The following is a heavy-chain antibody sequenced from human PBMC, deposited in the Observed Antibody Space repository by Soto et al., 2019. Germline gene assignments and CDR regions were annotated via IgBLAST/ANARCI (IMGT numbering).Heavy chain of an antibody. D-gene: IGHD2-2*01. V-gene: IGHV4-34*01. Sequence: SETLSLTCAVYGGSFSGYYWSWIRQPPGKGLEWIGEINHSGSTNYNPSLKSRVTISVDTSKNQFSLKLSSVTAADTAVYYCASAPIVVVPAAMGINWFDPWGQGTLVTVSS. CDR1: GGSFSGYY. J-gene: IGHJ5*02. CDR2: INHSGST. CDR3: ASAPIVVVPAAMGINWFDP.